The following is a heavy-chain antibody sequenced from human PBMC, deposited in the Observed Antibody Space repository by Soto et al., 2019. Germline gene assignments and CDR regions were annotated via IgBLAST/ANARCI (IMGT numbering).Heavy chain of an antibody. Sequence: EVQLVESGGGLVQPGGSLRLSCAASGFTVSTKYMSWVRQAPGKGLEWVSVIYSGGSTFYADSVRGRFTISRDNSKNTVKLQMNSRRAKDTAVYYCARDPWTADYWGQGTLVTVSS. D-gene: IGHD3-3*01. CDR3: ARDPWTADY. CDR2: IYSGGST. CDR1: GFTVSTKY. J-gene: IGHJ4*02. V-gene: IGHV3-66*01.